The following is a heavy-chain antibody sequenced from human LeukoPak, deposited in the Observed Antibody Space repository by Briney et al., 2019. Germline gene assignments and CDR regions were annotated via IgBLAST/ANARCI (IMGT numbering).Heavy chain of an antibody. CDR1: SYSISDGFV. Sequence: SETLSLTCAVSSYSISDGFVWGWLRQPPGRGLEWIASIYHSGTTYYNPSLKSRVTASVDTSKNHFSLNLTSATAADTAVYYCTRLSQVAGELKVSWFDPWGQGTLVTVSS. V-gene: IGHV4-38-2*01. CDR3: TRLSQVAGELKVSWFDP. D-gene: IGHD1-26*01. J-gene: IGHJ5*02. CDR2: IYHSGTT.